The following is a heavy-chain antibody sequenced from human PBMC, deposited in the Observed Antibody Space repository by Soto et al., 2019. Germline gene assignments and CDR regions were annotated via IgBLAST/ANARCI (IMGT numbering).Heavy chain of an antibody. D-gene: IGHD4-17*01. CDR1: GFTFSSYW. CDR2: IKQDGSEK. V-gene: IGHV3-7*01. J-gene: IGHJ3*02. CDR3: ASDHNYGDYAYAFDI. Sequence: PGGSLRLSCAASGFTFSSYWMSWVRQAPGKGLEWVANIKQDGSEKYYVDSVKGRFTISRDNAKNSLYLQMNSLRAEDTAVYYCASDHNYGDYAYAFDIWGQGTMVTVSS.